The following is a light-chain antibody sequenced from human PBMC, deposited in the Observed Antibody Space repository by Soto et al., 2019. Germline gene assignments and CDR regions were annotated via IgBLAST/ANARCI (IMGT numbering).Light chain of an antibody. Sequence: QSVLTQPASVSGSPGQSITISCTGTSSDVGAYNYVSWYQQQSGKAPKLMIHEVSKRPSGVSNRFSGSKSGNTASLTISGLQAEDEADYYCSSYTTSRAYVFGIGTKVTVL. V-gene: IGLV2-14*01. CDR2: EVS. J-gene: IGLJ1*01. CDR3: SSYTTSRAYV. CDR1: SSDVGAYNY.